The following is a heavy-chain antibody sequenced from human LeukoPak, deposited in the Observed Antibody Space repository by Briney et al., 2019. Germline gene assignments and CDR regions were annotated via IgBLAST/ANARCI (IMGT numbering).Heavy chain of an antibody. CDR1: GGSISSSSYN. CDR2: IYSSGST. J-gene: IGHJ4*02. D-gene: IGHD2-15*01. Sequence: PSETLSLTCTVSGGSISSSSYNCVWIRQPPGKGLEWIGSIYSSGSTHYNPSLKSRLTIFVDTSKNQFSLKVNSVTAAAEAVYYCSRMVAMSVSGTKSNYFDYWGQGTLVTVSS. V-gene: IGHV4-39*01. CDR3: SRMVAMSVSGTKSNYFDY.